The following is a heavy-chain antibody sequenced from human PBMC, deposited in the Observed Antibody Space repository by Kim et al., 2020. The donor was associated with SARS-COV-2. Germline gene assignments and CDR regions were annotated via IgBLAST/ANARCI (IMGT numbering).Heavy chain of an antibody. Sequence: GGSLRLSCAASGFTFSSYAMSWVRQAPGKGLEWVSAISGSGGSTYYADSVKGRFTISRDNTKNTLYLQMNSLRAEDTAVYYWASRKVGGLRLQAAAGREKDYWGQGTLVTVSS. CDR3: ASRKVGGLRLQAAAGREKDY. CDR2: ISGSGGST. CDR1: GFTFSSYA. J-gene: IGHJ4*02. D-gene: IGHD6-13*01. V-gene: IGHV3-23*01.